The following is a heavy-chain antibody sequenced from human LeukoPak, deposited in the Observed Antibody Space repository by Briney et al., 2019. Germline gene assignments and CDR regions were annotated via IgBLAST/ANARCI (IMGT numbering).Heavy chain of an antibody. CDR3: ARASYGSGTYNFDY. CDR1: GFXFSNYG. Sequence: GSLRLSCAASGFXFSNYGIYWVRQAPGKGLEWVAVIWFDGSNKYYADSVKGRFTISRDNSKNTLYLQMNSLRAEDTAVYYCARASYGSGTYNFDYWGQGTLVTVSS. J-gene: IGHJ4*02. CDR2: IWFDGSNK. V-gene: IGHV3-33*01. D-gene: IGHD3-10*01.